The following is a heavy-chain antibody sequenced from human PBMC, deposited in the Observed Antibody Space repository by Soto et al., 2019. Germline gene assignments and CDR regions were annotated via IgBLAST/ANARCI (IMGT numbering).Heavy chain of an antibody. D-gene: IGHD3-10*01. V-gene: IGHV3-23*01. CDR2: ISGSGGST. CDR3: AKSVRPGSGSFPRAPFDY. CDR1: GFTFSSYA. Sequence: GGSLRLSCAASGFTFSSYAMSWVRQAPGKGLEWVSAISGSGGSTYYADSVKGRFTISRDNSKNTLYLQMNSLRAEDTAVYYCAKSVRPGSGSFPRAPFDYWGQGTLVTVSS. J-gene: IGHJ4*02.